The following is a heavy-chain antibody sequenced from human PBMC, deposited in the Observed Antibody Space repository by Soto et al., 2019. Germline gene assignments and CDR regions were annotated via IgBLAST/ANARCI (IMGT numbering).Heavy chain of an antibody. V-gene: IGHV1-2*02. CDR1: GYSFTDYY. Sequence: QVHLVQSGAEVKKPGASVKVSCKASGYSFTDYYMHWVRQAPGQGLEWMGWINTKTGGTNYAQRVQGRVTMTGETSINTAYMELSSLRSDDTAVYYCARVGTTGWFDPWGQGTVVTVSS. CDR2: INTKTGGT. J-gene: IGHJ5*02. D-gene: IGHD1-1*01. CDR3: ARVGTTGWFDP.